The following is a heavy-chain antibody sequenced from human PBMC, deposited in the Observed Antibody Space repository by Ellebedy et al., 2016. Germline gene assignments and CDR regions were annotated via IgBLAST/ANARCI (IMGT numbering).Heavy chain of an antibody. CDR3: ARILSWEAILGAFDI. J-gene: IGHJ3*02. CDR1: GFSLSNARMG. V-gene: IGHV2-26*01. Sequence: SGPTLVXPTETLTLTCTVSGFSLSNARMGVSWIRQPPGKALEWLAHIFSNDEKSYSTSLKSRLTISKDTSKSQVVLTMTNMDPVDTATYYCARILSWEAILGAFDIWGQGTMVTVSS. D-gene: IGHD5-18*01. CDR2: IFSNDEK.